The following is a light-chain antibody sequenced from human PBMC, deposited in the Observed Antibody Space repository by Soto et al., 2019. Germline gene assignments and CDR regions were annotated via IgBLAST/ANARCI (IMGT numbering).Light chain of an antibody. J-gene: IGKJ1*01. V-gene: IGKV1-8*01. CDR1: QGISSY. Sequence: AIRMTQSPSSFSASTGDRVTITCRASQGISSYLAWYQQKPGKAPKLLIYAASTLQSGVPSRFSGSGSGTDFTLTISCLQSEDFETYYCQQYYSYPQTFGKGTQVDIX. CDR3: QQYYSYPQT. CDR2: AAS.